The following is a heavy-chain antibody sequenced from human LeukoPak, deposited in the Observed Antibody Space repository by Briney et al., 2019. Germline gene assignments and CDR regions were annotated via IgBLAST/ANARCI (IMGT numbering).Heavy chain of an antibody. V-gene: IGHV3-48*04. CDR3: ASNLRSPSEVYSYYYMDV. D-gene: IGHD3-3*01. CDR2: ISGSGSTI. CDR1: GFTFSSYA. Sequence: GGSLRLSCAASGFTFSSYAMSWVRQAPGKGLEWVSAISGSGSTIYYADSVKGRFTISRDNAKNSLYLQMNSLRAEDTAVYYCASNLRSPSEVYSYYYMDVWGKGTTVTVSS. J-gene: IGHJ6*03.